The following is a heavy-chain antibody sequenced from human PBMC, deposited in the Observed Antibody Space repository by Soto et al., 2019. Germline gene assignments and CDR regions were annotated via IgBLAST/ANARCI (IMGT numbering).Heavy chain of an antibody. CDR1: GFTFDDYA. CDR3: AKDIPPYGAYGGEYFQH. V-gene: IGHV3-9*01. Sequence: GGSLRLSCAASGFTFDDYAMHWVRQAPGKGLEWVSGISWNSGSIGYADSVKGRFTISRDNAKNSLYLQMNSLRAEDTALYYCAKDIPPYGAYGGEYFQHWGQGTLVTVSS. D-gene: IGHD4-17*01. J-gene: IGHJ1*01. CDR2: ISWNSGSI.